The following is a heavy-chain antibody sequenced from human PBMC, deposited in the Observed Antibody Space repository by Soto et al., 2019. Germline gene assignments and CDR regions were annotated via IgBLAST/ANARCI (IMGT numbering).Heavy chain of an antibody. CDR1: GGSISSYY. J-gene: IGHJ4*02. Sequence: SETLSLTCTVSGGSISSYYWSWIRQPPGKGLEWIGYIYYSGSTNYNPSLKSRVTISVDTSKNQFSLKLSSVTAADTAVYYCESTNRRVKSQLHLDYWGQGTLVTVSS. V-gene: IGHV4-59*08. CDR3: ESTNRRVKSQLHLDY. CDR2: IYYSGST. D-gene: IGHD2-2*01.